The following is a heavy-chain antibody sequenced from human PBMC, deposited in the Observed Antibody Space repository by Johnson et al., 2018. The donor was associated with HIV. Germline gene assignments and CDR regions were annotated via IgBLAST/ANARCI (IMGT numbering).Heavy chain of an antibody. CDR3: ARASHLYDYVP. Sequence: VRLVESGGGLVQPGGSLRLSCAASGFTFSSYWMSWVRQAPGKGLEWVANIKQDGSEKYYVDSLKGRFTITRDNAKNSLYLQMNSLRAEDTAGYYCARASHLYDYVPWGQGTMVTVSS. V-gene: IGHV3-7*01. J-gene: IGHJ3*01. CDR1: GFTFSSYW. CDR2: IKQDGSEK. D-gene: IGHD3-16*01.